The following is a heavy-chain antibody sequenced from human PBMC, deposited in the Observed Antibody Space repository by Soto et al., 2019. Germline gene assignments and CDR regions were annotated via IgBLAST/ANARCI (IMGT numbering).Heavy chain of an antibody. Sequence: PSETLSLTCTVSGGSVSSCYWSWIRQPPGKGLEWIGYIYYSGSTNYNPSLKSRVTISVDTSKNQFSLKLSSVTAADTAVYYCARVGVHAVVVAANYYMDVWGKGTTVTVSS. J-gene: IGHJ6*03. CDR3: ARVGVHAVVVAANYYMDV. V-gene: IGHV4-59*02. CDR1: GGSVSSCY. D-gene: IGHD2-15*01. CDR2: IYYSGST.